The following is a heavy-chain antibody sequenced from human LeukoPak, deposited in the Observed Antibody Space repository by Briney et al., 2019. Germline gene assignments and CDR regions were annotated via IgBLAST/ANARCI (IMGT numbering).Heavy chain of an antibody. J-gene: IGHJ6*02. Sequence: ASVKVSCKASGYTFTSYDINWVRQATGQVLEWMGWMNPNSGNTGYAQKFQGRVTMTRNTSISTAYMELSSLRSEDTAVYYCARVAAPQAGMDVWGQGTTVTVSS. CDR1: GYTFTSYD. CDR2: MNPNSGNT. D-gene: IGHD6-13*01. V-gene: IGHV1-8*01. CDR3: ARVAAPQAGMDV.